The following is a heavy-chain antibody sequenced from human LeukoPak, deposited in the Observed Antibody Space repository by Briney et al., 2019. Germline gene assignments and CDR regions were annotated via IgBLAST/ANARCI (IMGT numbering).Heavy chain of an antibody. V-gene: IGHV4-38-2*01. CDR3: ARLTLTGTTDY. CDR1: GYSISSGYY. CDR2: IYHSGST. D-gene: IGHD1-7*01. J-gene: IGHJ4*02. Sequence: SETLSLTCAVSGYSISSGYYRGWIRQPPGKGLEWIGSIYHSGSTYYNPSLKSRVTISVDTSKNQFSLKLSSVTAADTAVYYCARLTLTGTTDYWGQGTLVTVSS.